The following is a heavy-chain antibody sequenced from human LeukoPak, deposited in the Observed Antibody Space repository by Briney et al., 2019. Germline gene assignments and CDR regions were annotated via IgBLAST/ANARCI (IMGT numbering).Heavy chain of an antibody. CDR1: GSTFSSYG. CDR2: ISYDGSNK. Sequence: GGSLRLSCAASGSTFSSYGMHWVRQAPGKGLEWVAVISYDGSNKHYADSVKGRFTISRDNSKNTLYLQMNSLRAEDTAVYYCAKDRALHGYFDYWGQGTLVTVSS. J-gene: IGHJ4*02. D-gene: IGHD3-10*01. CDR3: AKDRALHGYFDY. V-gene: IGHV3-30*18.